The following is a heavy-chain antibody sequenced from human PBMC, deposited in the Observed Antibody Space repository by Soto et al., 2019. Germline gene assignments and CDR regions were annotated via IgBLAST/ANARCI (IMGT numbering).Heavy chain of an antibody. V-gene: IGHV1-3*04. CDR2: IDTGNVKNR. CDR3: ARDPKHQWSADY. D-gene: IGHD2-15*01. CDR1: GYTFTRYP. J-gene: IGHJ4*02. Sequence: GASVKVSCKASGYTFTRYPVHWVRQAPGQGLEWMGWIDTGNVKNRRYSQKFQGRVTITYDTSATTAYMELSSLTSEDTAVYYCARDPKHQWSADYWGQGTLVTVSS.